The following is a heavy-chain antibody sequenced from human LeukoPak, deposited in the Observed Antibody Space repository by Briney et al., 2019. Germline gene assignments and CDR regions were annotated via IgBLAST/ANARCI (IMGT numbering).Heavy chain of an antibody. V-gene: IGHV1-2*06. J-gene: IGHJ4*02. Sequence: ASVKVSCKASGYTFTGYYMHWVRQAPGQGLEWMGRINPNSGGTNYAQKFQGRVTMTRDTSISTAYMELSRLRSDDTAVCYCARVSIAVAGTRIDYWGQGTLVTVSS. CDR1: GYTFTGYY. CDR2: INPNSGGT. CDR3: ARVSIAVAGTRIDY. D-gene: IGHD6-19*01.